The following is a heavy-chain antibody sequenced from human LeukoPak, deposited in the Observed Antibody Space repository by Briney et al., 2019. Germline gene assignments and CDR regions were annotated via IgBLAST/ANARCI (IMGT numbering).Heavy chain of an antibody. V-gene: IGHV3-23*01. Sequence: GGSLRLSCAASGFTFDDYGMSWVRQAPGKGLEWVSAISGSGGSTYYADSVKGRFTISRDNSKNTLYLQMNGLRAEDTAVYYCARVVAVSSWYDGYFDYWGQGTLVTVSS. D-gene: IGHD6-13*01. CDR3: ARVVAVSSWYDGYFDY. CDR1: GFTFDDYG. J-gene: IGHJ4*02. CDR2: ISGSGGST.